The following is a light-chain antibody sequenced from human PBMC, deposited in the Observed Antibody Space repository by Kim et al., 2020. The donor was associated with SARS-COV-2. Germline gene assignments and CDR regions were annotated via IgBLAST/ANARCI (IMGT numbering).Light chain of an antibody. Sequence: ASVGDRVTISCRASPGISSWLAWYQQKPGKAPKRLIYGASSLQSGVPSRFSGSGSGTDFTLTISSLQPEDFVTYYCQQANRFPWTFGQGTKVDIK. CDR2: GAS. V-gene: IGKV1-12*01. CDR3: QQANRFPWT. J-gene: IGKJ1*01. CDR1: PGISSW.